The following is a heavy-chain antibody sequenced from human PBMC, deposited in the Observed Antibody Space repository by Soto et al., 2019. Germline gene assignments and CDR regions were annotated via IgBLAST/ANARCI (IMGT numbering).Heavy chain of an antibody. D-gene: IGHD6-13*01. CDR1: GFTFSSYG. V-gene: IGHV3-33*01. CDR3: ARSGIAAAGPTFSDY. J-gene: IGHJ4*02. CDR2: IWDDGSNN. Sequence: QVQLVESGGGVVQPGRSLRLSCAASGFTFSSYGMHWVRQAPGKGLEWVAVIWDDGSNNYYADSVKGGFTISRDNSKNTLYLQMNSLRAEDTAVYYCARSGIAAAGPTFSDYWGEGTLVTVSS.